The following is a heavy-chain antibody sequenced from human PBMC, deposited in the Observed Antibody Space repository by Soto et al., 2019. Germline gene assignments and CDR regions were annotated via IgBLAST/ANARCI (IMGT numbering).Heavy chain of an antibody. V-gene: IGHV4-59*01. J-gene: IGHJ4*02. D-gene: IGHD3-9*01. CDR3: AREGDYDILTGYYLVGLFDY. CDR2: IYYSGST. CDR1: GGSISSYY. Sequence: PLETLSLTCTVSGGSISSYYWSWIRQPPGKGLEWIGYIYYSGSTNYNPSLKSRVTISVDTSKNQFSLKLSSVTAADTTVYYCAREGDYDILTGYYLVGLFDYWGQGTLVTVSS.